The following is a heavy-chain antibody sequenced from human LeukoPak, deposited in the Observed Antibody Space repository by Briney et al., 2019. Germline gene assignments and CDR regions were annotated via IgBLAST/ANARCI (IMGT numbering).Heavy chain of an antibody. Sequence: ASVKVSCKASGYTFTSYGISWVRQAPGQGLEWMGWISAYNGNTNYAQKLQGRVTMTRDTSISTAYMELSRLRSDDTAVYYCARDHSYYYDSSGYMVDYWGQGTLVTVSS. CDR2: ISAYNGNT. V-gene: IGHV1-18*01. CDR1: GYTFTSYG. J-gene: IGHJ4*02. D-gene: IGHD3-22*01. CDR3: ARDHSYYYDSSGYMVDY.